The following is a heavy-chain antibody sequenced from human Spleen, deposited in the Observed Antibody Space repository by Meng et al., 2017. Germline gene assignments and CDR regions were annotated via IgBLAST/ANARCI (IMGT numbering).Heavy chain of an antibody. CDR3: ARDYPDIVVVPAARSHFDY. CDR1: GFIFGSYS. D-gene: IGHD2-2*01. V-gene: IGHV3-30*01. CDR2: ISYDGSNK. J-gene: IGHJ4*02. Sequence: GESLKISCAASGFIFGSYSLHWVRQAPGKGLEWVALISYDGSNKYYADSVKGRFTISRDNSKNTLYLQMNSLRAEDTAVYYCARDYPDIVVVPAARSHFDYWGQGTLVTVSS.